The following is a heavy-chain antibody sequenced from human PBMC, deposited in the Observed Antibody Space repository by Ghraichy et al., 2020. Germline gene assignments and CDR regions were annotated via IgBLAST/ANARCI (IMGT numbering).Heavy chain of an antibody. V-gene: IGHV3-33*01. J-gene: IGHJ4*02. CDR1: GFTFSSYA. D-gene: IGHD1-26*01. Sequence: GGSLRLSCAASGFTFSSYAMHWVRQAPGKGLEWVAVIWYDASNKYYVDSVRGRFTISRDDSKNTLYLQMNSLRDEDTAVYYCARDLLPGGKVGYYFDSWGQGTLVTVSS. CDR3: ARDLLPGGKVGYYFDS. CDR2: IWYDASNK.